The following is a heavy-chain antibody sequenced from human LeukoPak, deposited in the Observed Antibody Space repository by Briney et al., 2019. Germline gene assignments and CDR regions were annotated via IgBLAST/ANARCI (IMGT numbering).Heavy chain of an antibody. V-gene: IGHV3-66*04. Sequence: PGGSLRLSCAASGFSFASHAMSWVRQAPGKGLEWVSVIYSGGSTYYADSVKGRFTISRDNSKNTLYLQMNNLRAEDTAVYYCARLECGGGTCYSERYYFDYWGQGTLVTVSS. D-gene: IGHD2-15*01. J-gene: IGHJ4*02. CDR1: GFSFASHA. CDR3: ARLECGGGTCYSERYYFDY. CDR2: IYSGGST.